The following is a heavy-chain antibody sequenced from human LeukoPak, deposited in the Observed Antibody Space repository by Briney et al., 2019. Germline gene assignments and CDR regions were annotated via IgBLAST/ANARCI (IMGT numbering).Heavy chain of an antibody. J-gene: IGHJ4*02. V-gene: IGHV4-39*01. CDR2: IYYSGST. CDR3: ARAHRVYYYGSGSPSHFDY. D-gene: IGHD3-10*01. Sequence: SETLSLTCTVSGGSISSSSYYWGWIRQPPGKELEWIGSIYYSGSTYYNPSLKSRVTISVDTSKNQFSLKLSSVTAADTAVYYCARAHRVYYYGSGSPSHFDYWGQGTLVTVSS. CDR1: GGSISSSSYY.